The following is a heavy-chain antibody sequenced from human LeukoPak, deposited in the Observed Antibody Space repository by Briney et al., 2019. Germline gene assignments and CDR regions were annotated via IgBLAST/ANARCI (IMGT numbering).Heavy chain of an antibody. D-gene: IGHD5-12*01. CDR2: ISAYNGNT. CDR1: GYTFTSYG. Sequence: ASVKVSCKASGYTFTSYGISWVRQAPGQGLEWMGWISAYNGNTNYAQKLQGRVTMTTDTSTSTAYMELRSLRSDDTAVYYCARGPYSGYDKLGKFDYWGQGTLVTVSS. J-gene: IGHJ4*02. V-gene: IGHV1-18*01. CDR3: ARGPYSGYDKLGKFDY.